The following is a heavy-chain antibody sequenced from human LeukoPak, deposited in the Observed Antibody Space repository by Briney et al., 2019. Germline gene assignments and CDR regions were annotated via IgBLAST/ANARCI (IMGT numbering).Heavy chain of an antibody. CDR3: ARRGGYCSSTSCYRGNWFDP. CDR2: IYYSGST. Sequence: SSETLSLTCAVYGGSFSGYYWSWIRQPPGKGLEWIGYIYYSGSTNYNPSLKSRVTISVDTSKNQFSLKLSSVTAADTAVYYCARRGGYCSSTSCYRGNWFDPWGQGTLVTVSS. CDR1: GGSFSGYY. V-gene: IGHV4-59*08. D-gene: IGHD2-2*03. J-gene: IGHJ5*02.